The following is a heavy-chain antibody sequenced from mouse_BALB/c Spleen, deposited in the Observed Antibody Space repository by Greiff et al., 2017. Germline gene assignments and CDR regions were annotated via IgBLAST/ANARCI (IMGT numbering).Heavy chain of an antibody. CDR3: ARRTFTTVGYAMDY. CDR1: GFTFSSFG. V-gene: IGHV5-17*02. CDR2: ISSGSSTI. J-gene: IGHJ4*01. D-gene: IGHD1-1*01. Sequence: EVQGVESGGGLVQPGGSRKLSCAASGFTFSSFGMHWVRQAPEKGLEWVAYISSGSSTIYYADTVKGRFTISRDNPKNTLFLQMTSLRSEDTAMYYCARRTFTTVGYAMDYWGQGTSVTVSS.